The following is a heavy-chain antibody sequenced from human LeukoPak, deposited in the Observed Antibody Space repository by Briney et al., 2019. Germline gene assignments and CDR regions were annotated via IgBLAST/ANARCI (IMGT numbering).Heavy chain of an antibody. CDR1: GGSISSSSYY. CDR2: IYHSGST. CDR3: VRVHVNSGYYFGDAFDI. Sequence: SETLSLTCTVSGGSISSSSYYWGWIRQPPGKGLEWIGNIYHSGSTYYNPSLKSRVTISVDTSKNQFSLKLSSVTAADTAVHYCVRVHVNSGYYFGDAFDIWGQGTMVTVSS. V-gene: IGHV4-39*07. J-gene: IGHJ3*02. D-gene: IGHD3-22*01.